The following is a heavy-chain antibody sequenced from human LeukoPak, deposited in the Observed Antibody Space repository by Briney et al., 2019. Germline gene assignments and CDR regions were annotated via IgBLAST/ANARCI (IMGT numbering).Heavy chain of an antibody. CDR3: ARDSGY. V-gene: IGHV1-69*13. CDR1: GGTFSSYT. Sequence: ASVKVSCKASGGTFSSYTISWVRQAPGQGLEWMGGIIPIFGTADYAQKFQGRVTITADESTSTAYMELSSLRSKDTAAYYCARDSGYWGQGSLVTVSS. J-gene: IGHJ4*02. CDR2: IIPIFGTA.